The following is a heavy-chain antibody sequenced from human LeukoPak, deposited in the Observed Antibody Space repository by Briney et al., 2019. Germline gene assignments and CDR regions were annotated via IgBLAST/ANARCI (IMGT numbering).Heavy chain of an antibody. CDR2: IDWDDDK. V-gene: IGHV2-70*01. Sequence: GSGPTLVNPTQTLTLTCTFSGFSLSTSGMCVSWIRQPPGKALEWLALIDWDDDKYYSTSLKTRLTISKDTSKNQVALTMTNMDPVDTATYYCARIVGNYYDSSGYYIDYWGQGTLVTVSS. J-gene: IGHJ4*02. CDR3: ARIVGNYYDSSGYYIDY. CDR1: GFSLSTSGMC. D-gene: IGHD3-22*01.